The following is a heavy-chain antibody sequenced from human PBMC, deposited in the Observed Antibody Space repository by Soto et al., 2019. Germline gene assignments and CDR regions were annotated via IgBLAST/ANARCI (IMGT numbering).Heavy chain of an antibody. Sequence: SKDRRYGKTCSSLRSLQHYPRKGLEWMGWINPNSGGTNYAQKFQGRVTMTRDTSISTAYMELSRLRSDDTAVYYCARDKNYYDSSGPVDPWGQGTLVTVSS. D-gene: IGHD3-22*01. V-gene: IGHV1-2*02. CDR3: ARDKNYYDSSGPVDP. CDR1: RYGKTCSS. CDR2: INPNSGGT. J-gene: IGHJ5*02.